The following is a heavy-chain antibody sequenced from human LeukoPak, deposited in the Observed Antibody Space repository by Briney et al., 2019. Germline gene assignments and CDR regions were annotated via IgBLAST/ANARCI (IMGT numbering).Heavy chain of an antibody. CDR2: AFYRSQWYN. D-gene: IGHD3-10*01. Sequence: SQTLSLTCAIVGDSVSSNSAAWNWIRQSPSRGLEWLGRAFYRSQWYNDYAVSVKGRIAINPDTSKIQFSLQLNSVTPEDTAVYYCAREEAGTYGFEYWGQGTLVTVSS. CDR3: AREEAGTYGFEY. J-gene: IGHJ4*02. CDR1: GDSVSSNSAA. V-gene: IGHV6-1*01.